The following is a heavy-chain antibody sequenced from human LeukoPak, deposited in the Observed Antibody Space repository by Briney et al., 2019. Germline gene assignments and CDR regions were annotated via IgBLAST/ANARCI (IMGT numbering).Heavy chain of an antibody. V-gene: IGHV3-23*01. CDR3: AKDSPVATI. CDR1: GFSFTNYG. D-gene: IGHD5-12*01. CDR2: ITASGDGT. J-gene: IGHJ3*02. Sequence: GSLRLSCAASGFSFTNYGMSWVRQAPGKGLEWVSAITASGDGTYYADSVQGRFTISRDNSKNTLSLQMNSLRAEDTAVYYCAKDSPVATIWGQGTMVTVSP.